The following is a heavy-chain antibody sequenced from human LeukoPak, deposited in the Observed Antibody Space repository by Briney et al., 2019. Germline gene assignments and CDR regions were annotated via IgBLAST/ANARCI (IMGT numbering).Heavy chain of an antibody. CDR2: ISAYNGNT. CDR1: GYTFTSYG. Sequence: ASVKVSCKASGYTFTSYGISWVRQAPRQGVEWMGWISAYNGNTNYAQTLQGRVTMTTDTSTSTAYMELRSLRSDDTAVYYCARRSSTPPYYMDVWGKGTTVTVSS. V-gene: IGHV1-18*01. D-gene: IGHD2-2*01. CDR3: ARRSSTPPYYMDV. J-gene: IGHJ6*03.